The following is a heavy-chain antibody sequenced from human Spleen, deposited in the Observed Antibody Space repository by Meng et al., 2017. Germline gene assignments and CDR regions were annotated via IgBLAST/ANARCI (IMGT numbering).Heavy chain of an antibody. J-gene: IGHJ4*02. Sequence: GGSLRLSCADSGFTFSNYGMSWVRQAPGKGLEWVSAISISGGSTYYADSVKGRFTISRDNSKNTLYLQMHSLRAEDTAVYYCGKDTNLLDRGLFDYWGQGTLVTVSS. V-gene: IGHV3-23*01. D-gene: IGHD3-10*01. CDR2: ISISGGST. CDR1: GFTFSNYG. CDR3: GKDTNLLDRGLFDY.